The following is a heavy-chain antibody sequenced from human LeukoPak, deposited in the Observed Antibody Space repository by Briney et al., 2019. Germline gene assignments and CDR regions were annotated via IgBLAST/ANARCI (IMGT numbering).Heavy chain of an antibody. CDR1: GFTFSTYA. Sequence: GGSLRLSCAASGFTFSTYAMSWVRQAPGKGLEWASGISDSGASTNYADSVKGRFTISRDNSKNTLYLQMNSLRAEDTAVYSCAKHKDFWSGPFDYWGQGTLVTVSS. J-gene: IGHJ4*02. V-gene: IGHV3-23*01. CDR2: ISDSGAST. CDR3: AKHKDFWSGPFDY. D-gene: IGHD3-3*01.